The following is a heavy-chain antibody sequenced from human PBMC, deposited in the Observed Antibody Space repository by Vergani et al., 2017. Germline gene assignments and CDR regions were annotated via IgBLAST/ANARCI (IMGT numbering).Heavy chain of an antibody. CDR2: IIPIFGTA. Sequence: QVQLVQSGAEVKKPGSSVKVSCKASGGTFSSYAISWVRQAPGQGLEWMGGIIPIFGTANYAQKFQGRVTITADVSTSTAYMELSSLRSEDTAVYYCARDSLTRGYSGYDRSPHNWFDPWGQGTLVTVSS. J-gene: IGHJ5*02. V-gene: IGHV1-69*01. D-gene: IGHD5-12*01. CDR1: GGTFSSYA. CDR3: ARDSLTRGYSGYDRSPHNWFDP.